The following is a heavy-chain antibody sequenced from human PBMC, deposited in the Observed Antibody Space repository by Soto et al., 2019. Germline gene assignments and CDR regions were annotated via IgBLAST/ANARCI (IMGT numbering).Heavy chain of an antibody. Sequence: SETLSLTCTVSGGSISSSYHYWGWIRQPPGKGLEWIGSIYFSGTTYYNPSLKSRVTISVDTSKNQFSLKLSSVTAADTAVYYCARWYGELLFYFDYWGQGILVTVSS. V-gene: IGHV4-39*07. D-gene: IGHD3-10*01. CDR3: ARWYGELLFYFDY. CDR1: GGSISSSYHY. CDR2: IYFSGTT. J-gene: IGHJ4*02.